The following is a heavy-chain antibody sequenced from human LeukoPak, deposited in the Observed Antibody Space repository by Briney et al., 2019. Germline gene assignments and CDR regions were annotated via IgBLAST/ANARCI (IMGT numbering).Heavy chain of an antibody. CDR2: ISSGSSYI. V-gene: IGHV3-21*01. Sequence: GGSLRLSCAASGFTFSRSSMNWVRQAPGKALEWVSSISSGSSYIYYADSVKGRFTISRDNAKNTLYLQMNSLRAEDTAVYYCARAHSSSWYSVSLDYWGQGTLVTVSS. J-gene: IGHJ4*02. CDR1: GFTFSRSS. D-gene: IGHD6-13*01. CDR3: ARAHSSSWYSVSLDY.